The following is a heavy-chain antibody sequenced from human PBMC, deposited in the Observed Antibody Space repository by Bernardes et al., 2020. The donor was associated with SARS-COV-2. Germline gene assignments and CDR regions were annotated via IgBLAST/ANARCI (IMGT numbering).Heavy chain of an antibody. Sequence: GGSLRLSCAASGFTFDDYTMHWVRQAPGKGLEWVSLISWDGGSTYYADSVKGRFTISRDNSKNSLYLQMNSLRTEDTALYYCAKGAMVNRYYYYYGMDVWGQGTTVTVSS. CDR2: ISWDGGST. D-gene: IGHD5-18*01. CDR3: AKGAMVNRYYYYYGMDV. CDR1: GFTFDDYT. V-gene: IGHV3-43*01. J-gene: IGHJ6*02.